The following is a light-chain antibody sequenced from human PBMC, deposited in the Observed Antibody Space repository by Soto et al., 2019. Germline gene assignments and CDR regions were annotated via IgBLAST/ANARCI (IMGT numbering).Light chain of an antibody. V-gene: IGLV2-14*01. J-gene: IGLJ1*01. CDR1: SSNIGGYKY. CDR3: SSYTATSTLV. Sequence: QSAVTQPASVSGSSGQSITISCTGASSNIGGYKYVSWYQQHPGKAPKLIIYEVNNRPSGVSNRFSGSKSGNTASLTISGLQADDEADYYCSSYTATSTLVFGTGTKVTVL. CDR2: EVN.